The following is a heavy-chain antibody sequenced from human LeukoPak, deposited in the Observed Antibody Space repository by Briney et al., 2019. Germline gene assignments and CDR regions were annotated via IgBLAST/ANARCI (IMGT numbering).Heavy chain of an antibody. V-gene: IGHV3-53*01. CDR3: ARDYGDHGVGYYYYYGTDV. CDR1: GFTVSSNY. CDR2: IYSGGST. Sequence: GGSLRLSCAASGFTVSSNYMSWVRQAPGKGLEWVSVIYSGGSTYYADSVKGRFTISRDNSKNTLYLQMNSLRAEDTAVYYCARDYGDHGVGYYYYYGTDVWGQGTTVTVSS. J-gene: IGHJ6*02. D-gene: IGHD4-17*01.